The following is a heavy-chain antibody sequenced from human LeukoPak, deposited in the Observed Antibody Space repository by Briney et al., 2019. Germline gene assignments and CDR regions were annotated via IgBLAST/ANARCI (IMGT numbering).Heavy chain of an antibody. J-gene: IGHJ4*02. CDR3: ARDHRAIVATFFFDY. V-gene: IGHV3-30-3*01. D-gene: IGHD5-12*01. Sequence: GGSLRLFCAASGFTFSSYAMHWVRQAPGKGLEWVAVISYDGSNKYYADSVKGRFTISRDNSKNTLYLQMNSLRAEDTAVYYCARDHRAIVATFFFDYWGQGTLVTVSS. CDR1: GFTFSSYA. CDR2: ISYDGSNK.